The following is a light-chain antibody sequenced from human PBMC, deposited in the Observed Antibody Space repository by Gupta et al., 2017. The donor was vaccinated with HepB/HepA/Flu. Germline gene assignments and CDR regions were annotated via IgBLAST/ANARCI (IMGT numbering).Light chain of an antibody. V-gene: IGLV2-14*01. CDR1: SSDVGDYNY. J-gene: IGLJ2*01. CDR3: SSYTSSSTLV. Sequence: QSALTQPASVSGSPGQSITLSCPGTSSDVGDYNYVSWYQQNPGKAPKLLIYDVSHRPSGVSNRFSGSKSGNTASLTISGLQAEDEADYYCSSYTSSSTLVFGGGTKLTVL. CDR2: DVS.